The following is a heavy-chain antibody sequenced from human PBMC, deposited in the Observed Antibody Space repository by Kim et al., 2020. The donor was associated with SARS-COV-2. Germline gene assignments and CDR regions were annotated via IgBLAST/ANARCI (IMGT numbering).Heavy chain of an antibody. CDR3: ARGTIQQGFDA. CDR2: INSDGGDT. CDR1: GFTFSNYW. Sequence: GGSLRLSCEASGFTFSNYWMNWVRQGPGKGLVWVSRINSDGGDTHYADSVKGRFTISRDNAENTLHLQLNSLGVEDTAIYYCARGTIQQGFDAWGQGTLVTVSS. V-gene: IGHV3-74*01. D-gene: IGHD2-21*01. J-gene: IGHJ5*02.